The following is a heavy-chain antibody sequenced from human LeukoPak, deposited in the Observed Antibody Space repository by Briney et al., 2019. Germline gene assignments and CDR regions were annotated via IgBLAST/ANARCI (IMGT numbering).Heavy chain of an antibody. J-gene: IGHJ3*02. V-gene: IGHV3-30*04. CDR2: ISYDGSNK. CDR3: ARVGEMGVTTGLFAFDI. D-gene: IGHD4-11*01. Sequence: GGSLRLSCAASGFTFSSYAMHWVRQAPGKGLEWVAVISYDGSNKYYADPVKGRFTISRDNSKNTLYLQMNSLRAEDTAVYYCARVGEMGVTTGLFAFDIWGQGTMVTVSS. CDR1: GFTFSSYA.